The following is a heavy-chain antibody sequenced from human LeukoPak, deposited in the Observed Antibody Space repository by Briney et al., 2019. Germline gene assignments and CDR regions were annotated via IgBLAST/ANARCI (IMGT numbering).Heavy chain of an antibody. CDR3: ARARIAAAGTVFGY. D-gene: IGHD6-13*01. CDR1: GYTFTGYY. Sequence: GASVKVSCKASGYTFTGYYMHWVRQAPGQGLEWIGRINPNSGGTNYAQKFQGRVTMARDTSISTAYMELSRLRSDDTAVYYCARARIAAAGTVFGYWGQGTLVTVSS. V-gene: IGHV1-2*06. CDR2: INPNSGGT. J-gene: IGHJ4*02.